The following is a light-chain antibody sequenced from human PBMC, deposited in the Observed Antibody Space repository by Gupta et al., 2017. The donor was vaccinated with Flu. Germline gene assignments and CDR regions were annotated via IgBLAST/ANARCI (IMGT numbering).Light chain of an antibody. J-gene: IGLJ2*01. CDR3: QTWDSITAV. V-gene: IGLV3-1*01. CDR2: QDT. Sequence: SYELTQPPSVSVSPGQTASITCSGDKLDDKYAYWYRQKPGQSPVVVIYQDTKRPSGIPERFSGSNSGDTATLTISGTQAMDEADYYCQTWDSITAVFGGGTKLTVL. CDR1: KLDDKY.